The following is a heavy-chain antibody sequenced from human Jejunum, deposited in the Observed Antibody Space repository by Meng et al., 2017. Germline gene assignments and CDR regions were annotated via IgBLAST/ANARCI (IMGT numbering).Heavy chain of an antibody. J-gene: IGHJ5*02. D-gene: IGHD2-21*01. V-gene: IGHV5-51*01. CDR1: GFSFTSYW. CDR3: ARSLWFAGQSFSAGSFDP. Sequence: GESLKISCRGSGFSFTSYWIGWVRQMPGKGLEWMGVISPSDSDTRYSPSLQGQVTISADKSISTACLQWSSLQASDTAMYYGARSLWFAGQSFSAGSFDPWGQGTLVTGLL. CDR2: ISPSDSDT.